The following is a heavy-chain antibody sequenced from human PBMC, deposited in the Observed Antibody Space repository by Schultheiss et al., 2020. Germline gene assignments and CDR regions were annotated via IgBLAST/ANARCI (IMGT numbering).Heavy chain of an antibody. CDR2: IYYNGNT. V-gene: IGHV4-59*04. J-gene: IGHJ5*02. CDR1: GGSISSYY. D-gene: IGHD5-18*01. Sequence: SQTLSLTCTVSGGSISSYYWGWIRQPQGKGLEWISCIYYNGNTYYNPSLKSRVTMSVDTSRNQFSLKLTSVTAADTAVYYCASGAEWLHSWFDPWGQGTLVTVSS. CDR3: ASGAEWLHSWFDP.